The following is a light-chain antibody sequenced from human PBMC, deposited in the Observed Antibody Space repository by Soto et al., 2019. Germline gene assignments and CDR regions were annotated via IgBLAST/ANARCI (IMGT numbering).Light chain of an antibody. Sequence: DIQMTQSPSSLSASVGDRVTITCRASQSISSNLNWYQQKPGEAPKLLIYVASSLQSGVPSRFSGGESGTYYTLTISSLQPDDFGTYYWQQSYSTPYTFGQGTKLEIK. J-gene: IGKJ2*01. CDR1: QSISSN. CDR2: VAS. CDR3: QQSYSTPYT. V-gene: IGKV1-39*01.